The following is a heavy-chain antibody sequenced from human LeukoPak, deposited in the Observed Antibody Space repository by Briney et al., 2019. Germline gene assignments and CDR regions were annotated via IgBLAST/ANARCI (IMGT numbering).Heavy chain of an antibody. V-gene: IGHV3-66*01. CDR2: IYSGGST. Sequence: PGGSLRLSCAASGFTVSSNYMSWVRQAPGKGLEWVSVIYSGGSTYYADSVKGRFTISRDNAKNSLYLQMNSLRAGDTAVYYCARDSAIAAAGTMKFDPWGQGTLVTVSS. CDR1: GFTVSSNY. D-gene: IGHD6-13*01. J-gene: IGHJ5*02. CDR3: ARDSAIAAAGTMKFDP.